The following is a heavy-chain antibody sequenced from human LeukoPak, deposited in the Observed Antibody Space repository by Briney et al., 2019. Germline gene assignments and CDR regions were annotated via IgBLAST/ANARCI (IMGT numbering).Heavy chain of an antibody. CDR1: GFTFSSYA. D-gene: IGHD3-10*01. V-gene: IGHV3-30*04. CDR3: TKDQSILWFAFDY. Sequence: GRSLRLSCAASGFTFSSYAMHWVRQAPGKGLEWVAVVSYDGENKYYADSVKGRFTISRDNSKNTVHLQMNSLRPEDTAVYHCTKDQSILWFAFDYWGQGALVTVSS. J-gene: IGHJ4*02. CDR2: VSYDGENK.